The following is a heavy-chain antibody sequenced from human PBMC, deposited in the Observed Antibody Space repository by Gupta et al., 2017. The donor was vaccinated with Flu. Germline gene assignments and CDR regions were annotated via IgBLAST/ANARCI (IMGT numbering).Heavy chain of an antibody. Sequence: IWVRQAPGKGLEWVSTINNSGGDKFYADSVKGRFTISRDNSKNTLYLQMNSLRAADTAVYYCAKLTDGYSRSWDYYGMDVWGQGSTVTVSS. CDR3: AKLTDGYSRSWDYYGMDV. J-gene: IGHJ6*02. CDR2: INNSGGDK. V-gene: IGHV3-23*01. D-gene: IGHD4-4*01.